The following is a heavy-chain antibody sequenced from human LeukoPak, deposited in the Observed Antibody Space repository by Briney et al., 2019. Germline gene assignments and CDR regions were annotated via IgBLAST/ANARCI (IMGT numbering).Heavy chain of an antibody. V-gene: IGHV3-30-3*02. D-gene: IGHD3-10*01. J-gene: IGHJ3*02. CDR1: GFTFSSYG. Sequence: GGSLRLSCAASGFTFSSYGMHWVHQAPGKGLEWVAVISYDGSNKYYADSVKGRFTISRDNSKNTLYLQMNSLRAEDTAVYYCAKSRAPTANPDAFDIWGRGTLVTVSS. CDR2: ISYDGSNK. CDR3: AKSRAPTANPDAFDI.